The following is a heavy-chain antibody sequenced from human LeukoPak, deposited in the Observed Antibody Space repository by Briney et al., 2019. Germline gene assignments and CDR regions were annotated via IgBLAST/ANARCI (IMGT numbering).Heavy chain of an antibody. J-gene: IGHJ4*02. CDR1: GGSISSYY. Sequence: SETLSLTCTVSGGSISSYYWSWIRQPPGKGLEWIGYIYYSWSTNYNPSLKSRVTISVDTSKNQFSLKLSSVTAADTAVYYCARQGGSYGGNFDYWGQGTLVTVSS. V-gene: IGHV4-59*08. CDR2: IYYSWST. CDR3: ARQGGSYGGNFDY. D-gene: IGHD1-26*01.